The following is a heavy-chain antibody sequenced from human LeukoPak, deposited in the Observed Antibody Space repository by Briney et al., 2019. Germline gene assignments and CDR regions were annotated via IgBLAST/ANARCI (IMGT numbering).Heavy chain of an antibody. CDR1: GFTFDDYA. CDR3: AKAQWGYGMDV. D-gene: IGHD3-16*01. V-gene: IGHV3-9*01. CDR2: ISWNGGSI. Sequence: GRSLRLSCAASGFTFDDYAMHWVRQAPGKGLEWVSGISWNGGSIGYADSVKGRFTISRDNAKNSLYLQMNSLRAEDTALYYCAKAQWGYGMDVWGQGTTVTVSS. J-gene: IGHJ6*02.